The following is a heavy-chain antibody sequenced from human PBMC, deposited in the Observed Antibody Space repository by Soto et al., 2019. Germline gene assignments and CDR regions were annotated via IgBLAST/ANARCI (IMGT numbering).Heavy chain of an antibody. J-gene: IGHJ6*02. V-gene: IGHV3-23*01. CDR2: ISNSGGST. D-gene: IGHD6-6*01. Sequence: PGGSLRLSCAASGFTFSSYAMSWVRQAPGKGLEWVSTISNSGGSTYYAASVKGRFTISRDNSKNTLYLQMTSLRAEDTAVYYCAKCTSSYYYYGLDVWGQGTTVTVSS. CDR3: AKCTSSYYYYGLDV. CDR1: GFTFSSYA.